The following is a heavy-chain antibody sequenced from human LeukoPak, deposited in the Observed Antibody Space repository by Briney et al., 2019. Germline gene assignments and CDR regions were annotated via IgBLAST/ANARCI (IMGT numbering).Heavy chain of an antibody. V-gene: IGHV4-4*07. CDR2: IYTSGST. Sequence: PSETLSLTCTVSGGSISSYYWSWIRQPAGKGLEWIGRIYTSGSTNYNPSLKSRVTMSVDTSKIQFSLKLSSVTAADTAVYYCARVSEYQLHHWFDPWGQGTLVTVSS. J-gene: IGHJ5*02. CDR3: ARVSEYQLHHWFDP. CDR1: GGSISSYY. D-gene: IGHD2-2*01.